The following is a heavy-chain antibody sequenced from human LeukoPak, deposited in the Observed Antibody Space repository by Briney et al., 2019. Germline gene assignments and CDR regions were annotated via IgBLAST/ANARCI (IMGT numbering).Heavy chain of an antibody. CDR2: IYYSGST. J-gene: IGHJ4*02. CDR3: AAVNWNYCFDY. Sequence: SETLSLTCTVSGGPISSYYWSWIRQPPGKGLEWIGYIYYSGSTNYNPSLKSRVTISVDTSKNQFSLKLSSVTAADTAVYYCAAVNWNYCFDYWGQGTLVTVSS. D-gene: IGHD1-1*01. V-gene: IGHV4-59*01. CDR1: GGPISSYY.